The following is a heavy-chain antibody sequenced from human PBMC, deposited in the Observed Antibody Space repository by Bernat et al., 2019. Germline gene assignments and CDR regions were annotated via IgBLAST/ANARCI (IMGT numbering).Heavy chain of an antibody. D-gene: IGHD3-10*01. CDR2: IYYSGST. J-gene: IGHJ5*02. Sequence: QVQLQESGPGLVKPSGTLSLTCAVSGGSISSSNWWSWVRQPPGKGLEWIGSIYYSGSTYYNPSLKSRVTISVDTSKNQFSLKLSSVTAADTAVYYCARHTITMVRGVITPNWFDPWGQGTLVTVSS. CDR3: ARHTITMVRGVITPNWFDP. CDR1: GGSISSSNW. V-gene: IGHV4-4*02.